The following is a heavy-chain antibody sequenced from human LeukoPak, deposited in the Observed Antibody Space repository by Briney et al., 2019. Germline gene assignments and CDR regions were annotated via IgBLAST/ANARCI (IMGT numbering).Heavy chain of an antibody. CDR3: AKGYCSGGTCHSSYGMDV. J-gene: IGHJ6*02. V-gene: IGHV3-30*02. CDR1: GFTFSTYG. CDR2: IRYDGNNK. D-gene: IGHD2-15*01. Sequence: PGGSLRLSCAASGFTFSTYGMHGVREAPGKGLEWVTFIRYDGNNKYYTDSVKGRFTISRDNSKNTLYLQMDSLRAEDTAVYYCAKGYCSGGTCHSSYGMDVWGQGTTVTVSS.